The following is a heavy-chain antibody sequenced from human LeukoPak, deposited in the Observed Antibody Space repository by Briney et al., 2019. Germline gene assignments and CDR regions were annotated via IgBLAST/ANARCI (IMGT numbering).Heavy chain of an antibody. J-gene: IGHJ6*02. V-gene: IGHV4-39*07. CDR1: GGSISSSSYY. Sequence: TSETLSLTCTVSGGSISSSSYYWGWIRQPPGKGLEWIGSIYYSGSTYYNPSLKSRVTISVDTSKNQFSLKLSSVTAADTAVYYCARDTGCSSTSCYGLYYHYGMDVWGQGTTVTVSS. D-gene: IGHD2-2*01. CDR2: IYYSGST. CDR3: ARDTGCSSTSCYGLYYHYGMDV.